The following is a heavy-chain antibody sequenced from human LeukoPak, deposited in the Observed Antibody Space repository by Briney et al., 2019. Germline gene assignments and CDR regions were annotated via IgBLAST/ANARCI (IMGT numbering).Heavy chain of an antibody. Sequence: GGSLRLSCAPSGFAFDNFAMTWVRQAPGKGLEWVSEITGSGGSTYYADSVKGRFTISRDNSKNTLYLQMNSLRAEDTAIYYCARELFDFDYWGQGTLVTVSS. CDR2: ITGSGGST. J-gene: IGHJ4*02. D-gene: IGHD3-10*01. CDR1: GFAFDNFA. CDR3: ARELFDFDY. V-gene: IGHV3-23*01.